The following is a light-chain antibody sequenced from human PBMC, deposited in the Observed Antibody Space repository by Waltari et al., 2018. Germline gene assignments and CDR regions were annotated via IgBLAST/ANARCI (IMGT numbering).Light chain of an antibody. CDR3: QQFGTSPWT. Sequence: EIVLTQSLGTLSLSPGESATLPCRASQSVSSSYLTWYQQKPGQAPRLLIYDASSRATCIPDRFSGSGSGTDFTLTISRLEPEDFAVYYCQQFGTSPWTFGQGTKVEIK. J-gene: IGKJ1*01. V-gene: IGKV3-20*01. CDR2: DAS. CDR1: QSVSSSY.